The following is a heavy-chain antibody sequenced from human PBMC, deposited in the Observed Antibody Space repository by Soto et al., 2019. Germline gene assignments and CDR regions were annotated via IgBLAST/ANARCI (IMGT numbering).Heavy chain of an antibody. CDR2: FDPEDGET. D-gene: IGHD3-10*01. CDR1: GYTLTELS. CDR3: ASIRGIEPPFDY. Sequence: ASVKVSCKVSGYTLTELSMHWVRQAPGKGLEWKGGFDPEDGETIYAQKFHGRVTMTEDTSTDTAYMELSSLRSEDTAVYYCASIRGIEPPFDYWGQGTLVTSPQ. V-gene: IGHV1-24*01. J-gene: IGHJ4*02.